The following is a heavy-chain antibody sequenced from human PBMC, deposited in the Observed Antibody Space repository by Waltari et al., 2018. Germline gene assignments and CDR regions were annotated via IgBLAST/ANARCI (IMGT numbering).Heavy chain of an antibody. V-gene: IGHV4-34*01. CDR1: GGSFSGYY. CDR3: ARGGDEYGDYGEY. Sequence: QVQLQQWGAGLLKPSETLSLTCAVYGGSFSGYYRSWIRQPPGKGLEWIGEINHSGSTNYNPSLKSRVTISVDTSKNQFSLKLSSVTAADTAVYYCARGGDEYGDYGEYWGQGTLVTVSS. J-gene: IGHJ4*02. D-gene: IGHD4-17*01. CDR2: INHSGST.